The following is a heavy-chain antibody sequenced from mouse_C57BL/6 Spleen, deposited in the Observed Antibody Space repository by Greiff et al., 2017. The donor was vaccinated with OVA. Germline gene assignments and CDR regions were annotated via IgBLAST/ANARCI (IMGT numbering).Heavy chain of an antibody. V-gene: IGHV1-26*01. J-gene: IGHJ1*03. CDR2: INPNNGGT. CDR3: THYYWYFDV. Sequence: VQLQQSGPELVKPGASVKISCKASGYTFTDYYMNWVKQSHGKSLEWIGDINPNNGGTSYNQKFKGKATLTVDKSSSTAFSVRSCLTSENSAVDNGTHYYWYFDVWGTGTTVTVSS. D-gene: IGHD1-2*01. CDR1: GYTFTDYY.